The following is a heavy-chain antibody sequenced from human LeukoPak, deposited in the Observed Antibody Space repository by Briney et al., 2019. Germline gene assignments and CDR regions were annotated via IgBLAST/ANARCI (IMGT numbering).Heavy chain of an antibody. CDR3: AKGRLSGSYNRFES. CDR2: INPKNSDT. V-gene: IGHV1-2*02. D-gene: IGHD1-26*01. CDR1: GYTFTDYF. Sequence: ASVKVSCKASGYTFTDYFMHWVRQAPGQGLEWMGWINPKNSDTNYAQNFQGRVTMTRDTSILTVYMEVSSLRSDDTAVYYCAKGRLSGSYNRFESWGQGTLVTVSS. J-gene: IGHJ5*01.